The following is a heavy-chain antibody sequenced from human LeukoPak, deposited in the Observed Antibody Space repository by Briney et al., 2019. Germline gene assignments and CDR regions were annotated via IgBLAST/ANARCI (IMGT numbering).Heavy chain of an antibody. CDR2: IIPIFGKA. D-gene: IGHD2-21*01. V-gene: IGHV1-69*04. Sequence: SVKVSCKASGGTFSSYAISWVRQAPGQGLEWMGRIIPIFGKANYAQKFQGRVTITADKSTSTAYMELSSLRSEDTAVYYCARYSLRPLRGYGMDVWGQGTTVTVSS. CDR3: ARYSLRPLRGYGMDV. CDR1: GGTFSSYA. J-gene: IGHJ6*02.